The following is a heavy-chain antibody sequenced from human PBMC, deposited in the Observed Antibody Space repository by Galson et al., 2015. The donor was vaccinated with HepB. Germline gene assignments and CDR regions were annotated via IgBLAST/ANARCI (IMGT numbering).Heavy chain of an antibody. V-gene: IGHV3-21*01. J-gene: IGHJ4*02. Sequence: SLRLSCAASGFTFSRYSMNWVRQAPGKGLEWVSSISSSSSYIYYADSVKGRFTISRDNAENSLYLQMNSLRAEDTAVYYCARDPLWGYYDILTGDYWGQGTLVTVSS. CDR2: ISSSSSYI. D-gene: IGHD3-9*01. CDR1: GFTFSRYS. CDR3: ARDPLWGYYDILTGDY.